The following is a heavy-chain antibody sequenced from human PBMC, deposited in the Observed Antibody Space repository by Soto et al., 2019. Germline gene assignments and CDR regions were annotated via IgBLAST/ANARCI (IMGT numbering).Heavy chain of an antibody. Sequence: GGSLRLSCAISGFSVSSNYLSWVRQAPGKGLEWVSVHYSGGSTYYADSVRGRFTISRDKSNNTLYLQMRRVRAEDTAVYFCARHRHPRGTVGATSPLDPWGQGTTVTVYS. V-gene: IGHV3-53*01. CDR2: HYSGGST. J-gene: IGHJ5*02. CDR3: ARHRHPRGTVGATSPLDP. D-gene: IGHD1-26*01. CDR1: GFSVSSNY.